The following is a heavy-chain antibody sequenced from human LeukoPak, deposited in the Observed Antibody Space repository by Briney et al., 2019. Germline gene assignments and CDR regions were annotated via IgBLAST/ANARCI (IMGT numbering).Heavy chain of an antibody. CDR1: GYTFTSYY. Sequence: GASVKVSCKASGYTFTSYYMHWARQAPGQGLEWMGIINPSGGSTSYAQKFQGRVTMTRDTSTSTVYMELSSLRSEDTAVYYCAREKRRIAARPPLYYYGMDVWGQGTTVTVSS. CDR2: INPSGGST. D-gene: IGHD6-6*01. J-gene: IGHJ6*02. CDR3: AREKRRIAARPPLYYYGMDV. V-gene: IGHV1-46*01.